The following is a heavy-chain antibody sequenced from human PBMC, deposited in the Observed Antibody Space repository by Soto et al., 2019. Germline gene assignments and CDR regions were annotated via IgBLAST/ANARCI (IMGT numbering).Heavy chain of an antibody. CDR3: ARGPFRYCSSTSCYANYYYYGMDV. Sequence: QVQLVQSGAEVKKPGSSVKVSCKASGGTFSSYAISWVRQAPGQGLEWMEGIIPIFGTANYAQKFQGRVTITADESTSTAYMELSSLRSEDTAVYYCARGPFRYCSSTSCYANYYYYGMDVWGQGTTVTVSS. CDR2: IIPIFGTA. CDR1: GGTFSSYA. D-gene: IGHD2-2*01. J-gene: IGHJ6*02. V-gene: IGHV1-69*01.